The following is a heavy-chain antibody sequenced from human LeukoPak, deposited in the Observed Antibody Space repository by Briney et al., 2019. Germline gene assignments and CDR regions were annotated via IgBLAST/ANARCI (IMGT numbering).Heavy chain of an antibody. J-gene: IGHJ4*02. Sequence: GASVKVSCKASGYTFNSSYMHWVRQAPGQGLEWMGNINPSDDSTRYAQKFQGRVTMTKDTSTNTVYMHLSSLSSDDTAVYYCARAYYESSAYRHAVYFDYWGQGTLVTVSS. CDR1: GYTFNSSY. D-gene: IGHD3-22*01. CDR3: ARAYYESSAYRHAVYFDY. V-gene: IGHV1-46*02. CDR2: INPSDDST.